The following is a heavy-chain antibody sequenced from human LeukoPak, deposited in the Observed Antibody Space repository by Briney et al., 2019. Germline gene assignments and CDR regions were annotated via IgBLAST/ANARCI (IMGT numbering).Heavy chain of an antibody. J-gene: IGHJ3*01. CDR1: GYSFSSYW. Sequence: GESLKISCKGLGYSFSSYWNAWVRQRPGKGLEWMGIIYPGGSDTRYSPSFQGQVTISADKSVRTAYLQWSSLKASDTAMYYCARPNITSYYDSRGYDAFDVWGQGTMVTVSS. CDR3: ARPNITSYYDSRGYDAFDV. V-gene: IGHV5-51*01. CDR2: IYPGGSDT. D-gene: IGHD3-22*01.